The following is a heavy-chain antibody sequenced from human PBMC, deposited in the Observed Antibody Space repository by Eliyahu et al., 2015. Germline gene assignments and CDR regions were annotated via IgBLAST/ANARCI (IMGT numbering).Heavy chain of an antibody. V-gene: IGHV4-34*01. CDR3: ARSPNGLYSSGWYY. J-gene: IGHJ4*02. D-gene: IGHD6-19*01. CDR2: INHSGST. Sequence: QVQLQXWGAGLLKPSETLSLTCXXXGGXFSGYYWSWIRQPXGKGLEWIGEINHSGSTNYNPSLKSRVTISVDTSKNQFSLKLSSVTAADTAVYYCARSPNGLYSSGWYYWGQGTLVTVSS. CDR1: GGXFSGYY.